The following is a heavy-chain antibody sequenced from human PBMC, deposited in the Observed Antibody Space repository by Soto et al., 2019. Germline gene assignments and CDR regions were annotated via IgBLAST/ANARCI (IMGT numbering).Heavy chain of an antibody. J-gene: IGHJ4*02. CDR3: AGDLSGYDPFDY. CDR2: ISYDGSNK. V-gene: IGHV3-30*03. D-gene: IGHD5-12*01. Sequence: GGSLRLSCAASGFTFSSYGMHWVRQAPGKGLEWVAVISYDGSNKYYADSVKGRFTISRDNSKNTLYLQMNSLRAEDTAVYYCAGDLSGYDPFDYWGQGTRVTVSS. CDR1: GFTFSSYG.